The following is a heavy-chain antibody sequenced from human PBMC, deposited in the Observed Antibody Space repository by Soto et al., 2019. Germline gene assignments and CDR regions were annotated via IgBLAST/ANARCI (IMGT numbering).Heavy chain of an antibody. J-gene: IGHJ4*02. CDR3: ATAPKNYDFWSGPPYYFDY. CDR1: GYTFTSYG. Sequence: AASVKVSCKASGYTFTSYGISWVRQAPGQGLEWMGWISAYNGNTNYAQKLQGRVTMTTDTSTSTAYMELRSLRSDDTAVYYCATAPKNYDFWSGPPYYFDYWGQGTLVTVSS. V-gene: IGHV1-18*01. D-gene: IGHD3-3*01. CDR2: ISAYNGNT.